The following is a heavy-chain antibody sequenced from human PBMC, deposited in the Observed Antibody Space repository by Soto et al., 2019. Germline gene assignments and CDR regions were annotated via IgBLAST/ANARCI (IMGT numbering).Heavy chain of an antibody. CDR3: AKGPDIVASTNSENAFDI. D-gene: IGHD5-12*01. Sequence: EVQLLESGGGLVQPGGSLRLSCAASGFTFSSYAMSWVRQAPGKGLEWVSAISGSGGSTYYADSVKGRFTNSRDNSKKQLFLQMNSLRAEETAVYYCAKGPDIVASTNSENAFDIWGQGTMVTVSS. J-gene: IGHJ3*02. V-gene: IGHV3-23*01. CDR1: GFTFSSYA. CDR2: ISGSGGST.